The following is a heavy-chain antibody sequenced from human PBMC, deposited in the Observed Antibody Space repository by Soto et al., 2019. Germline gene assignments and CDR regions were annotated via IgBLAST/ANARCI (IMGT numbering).Heavy chain of an antibody. J-gene: IGHJ4*02. D-gene: IGHD6-19*01. CDR1: GGSVSSGHYY. CDR3: ARSGAGSGWL. V-gene: IGHV4-61*01. CDR2: ISYTGST. Sequence: QVQLQESGPGLVRPSETLSLTCTVSGGSVSSGHYYWSWSRQPPGKGLEWTGYISYTGSTNYNPSLKSRVTISVDTSKNQFSLKMNSVTAADTAVYYCARSGAGSGWLGGQGTLVTVSS.